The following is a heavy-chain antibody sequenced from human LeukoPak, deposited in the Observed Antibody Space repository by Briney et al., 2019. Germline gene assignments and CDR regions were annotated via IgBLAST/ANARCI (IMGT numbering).Heavy chain of an antibody. CDR1: GYTFTSYA. CDR2: INAYNCNT. D-gene: IGHD6-13*01. V-gene: IGHV1-18*01. CDR3: ARDGTFGSSWYVG. J-gene: IGHJ4*02. Sequence: ASVKVSCKASGYTFTSYAMHWVLQAPGQRLEWMGWINAYNCNTNYAQKLQGRVTMTTDTSTSTAYMELRSLRSDDTAVYYCARDGTFGSSWYVGWGQGTLVTVSS.